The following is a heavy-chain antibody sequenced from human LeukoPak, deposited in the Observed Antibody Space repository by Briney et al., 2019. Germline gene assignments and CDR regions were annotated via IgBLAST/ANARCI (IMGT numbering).Heavy chain of an antibody. CDR3: AKDIDEAVVTLSFDY. J-gene: IGHJ4*02. CDR2: ISGDGGST. Sequence: PGGSLRLSCAASGFTFDDYAMHWVRQAPGKGLEWVSLISGDGGSTYYADSVKGRFTISRDNSKNSLYLQMNSLRTEDTALYYCAKDIDEAVVTLSFDYWGQGTLVTVSS. CDR1: GFTFDDYA. V-gene: IGHV3-43*02. D-gene: IGHD4-23*01.